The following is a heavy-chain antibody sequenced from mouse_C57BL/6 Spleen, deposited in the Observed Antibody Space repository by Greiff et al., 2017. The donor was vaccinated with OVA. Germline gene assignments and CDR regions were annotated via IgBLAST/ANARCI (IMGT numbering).Heavy chain of an antibody. CDR3: AKNWDTTVVASYYYAMDY. V-gene: IGHV2-5*01. Sequence: QVQLKESGPGLVQPSQSLSITCTVSGFSLTSYGVHWVRQSPGKGLEWLGVIWRGGSTDYNAAFMSRLSITKDNSKSQVFFKMNSLQADDTAIYYCAKNWDTTVVASYYYAMDYWGQGTSVTVSS. CDR1: GFSLTSYG. J-gene: IGHJ4*01. CDR2: IWRGGST. D-gene: IGHD1-1*01.